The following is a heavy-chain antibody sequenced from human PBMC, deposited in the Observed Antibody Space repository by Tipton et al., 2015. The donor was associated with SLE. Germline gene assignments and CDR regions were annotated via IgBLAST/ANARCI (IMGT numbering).Heavy chain of an antibody. J-gene: IGHJ4*02. CDR3: ARIHYYGSGSRDY. CDR1: GFSFRDYE. Sequence: SLRLSCAASGFSFRDYEMNWVRQAPGKGLEWVSYMSSDGSTMYYADSVKGRFTMSRDNARNSLFLQLSSLRADDTAVYYCARIHYYGSGSRDYWGQGTLVTVSS. V-gene: IGHV3-48*03. D-gene: IGHD3-10*01. CDR2: MSSDGSTM.